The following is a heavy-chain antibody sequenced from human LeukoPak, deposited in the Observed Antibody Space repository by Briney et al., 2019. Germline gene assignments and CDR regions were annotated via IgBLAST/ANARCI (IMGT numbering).Heavy chain of an antibody. CDR2: INPNRGGT. CDR3: ARDSEYYDSSGYYYDLQH. Sequence: GASVKVSCKASGYTFTGYYMHWVRQAPGQGLEWMGRINPNRGGTNYAQKFQGRVTMTRDTSISTAYMELSRLRSDDTAVYYCARDSEYYDSSGYYYDLQHWGQGTLVTVSS. CDR1: GYTFTGYY. D-gene: IGHD3-22*01. J-gene: IGHJ1*01. V-gene: IGHV1-2*06.